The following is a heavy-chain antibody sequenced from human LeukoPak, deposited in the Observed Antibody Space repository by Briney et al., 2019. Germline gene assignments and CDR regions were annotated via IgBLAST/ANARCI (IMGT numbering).Heavy chain of an antibody. D-gene: IGHD2-15*01. V-gene: IGHV3-30*03. Sequence: PGGSLRLSCAASGFTFSSYVMHWVRQAPGKGLEWVAVILYDGSNKYYADSVKGRFTISRDNSKNTLYLQMNSLRAEDTAVYFCATDPCSGGRCYFDYWGQGILVTVSS. J-gene: IGHJ4*02. CDR3: ATDPCSGGRCYFDY. CDR1: GFTFSSYV. CDR2: ILYDGSNK.